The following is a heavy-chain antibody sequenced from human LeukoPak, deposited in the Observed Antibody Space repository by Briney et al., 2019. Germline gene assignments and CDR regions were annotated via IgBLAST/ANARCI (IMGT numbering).Heavy chain of an antibody. J-gene: IGHJ4*02. CDR1: GFNFRAYW. V-gene: IGHV3-7*03. CDR3: ARDQWLVRGENFDY. Sequence: GGSLRLSCTTSGFNFRAYWMGWVRQAPGKGLEWVANIHQHGSKENYLDSVKGRFTISRDNAKSSIYLQMNSLRAEDTAVYYCARDQWLVRGENFDYWGQGTLVTVSS. CDR2: IHQHGSKE. D-gene: IGHD6-19*01.